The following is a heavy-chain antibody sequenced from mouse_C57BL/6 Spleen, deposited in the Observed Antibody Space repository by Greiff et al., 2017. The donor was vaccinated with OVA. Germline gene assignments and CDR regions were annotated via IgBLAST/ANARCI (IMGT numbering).Heavy chain of an antibody. J-gene: IGHJ4*01. CDR1: GYAFTNYL. D-gene: IGHD2-2*01. Sequence: VKLQESGAELVRPGTSVKVSCKASGYAFTNYLIEWVKQRPGQGLEWIGVINPGSGGTNYNEKFKGKATLTADKSSSTAYMQLSSLTSEDSAVYFCAIYGGLRRDYYAMDYWGQGTSVTVSS. CDR2: INPGSGGT. CDR3: AIYGGLRRDYYAMDY. V-gene: IGHV1-54*01.